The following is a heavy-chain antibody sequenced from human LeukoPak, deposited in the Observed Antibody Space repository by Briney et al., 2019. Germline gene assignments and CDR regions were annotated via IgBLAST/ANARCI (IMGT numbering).Heavy chain of an antibody. CDR1: GFTFSNYS. V-gene: IGHV3-48*04. Sequence: GGSLRLSCAASGFTFSNYSMNWVRQAPGKGLEWVSYISRSSSSKYYADSVKGRFTISRDNAKNSLYLQMNSLRAEDTAVYYCARDLEDIVVVPAAQLDYWGQGTLVTVSS. CDR3: ARDLEDIVVVPAAQLDY. D-gene: IGHD2-2*01. J-gene: IGHJ4*02. CDR2: ISRSSSSK.